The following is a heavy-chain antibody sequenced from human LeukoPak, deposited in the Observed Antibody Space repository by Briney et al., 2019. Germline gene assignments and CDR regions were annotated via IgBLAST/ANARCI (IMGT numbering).Heavy chain of an antibody. Sequence: SETLSLTCTVSGGSIRSGSYYWSWIRQPAGKGLEWIGRIYTSGSTNYNPSLKSRVTISVDTSKNQFSLKLNSVTAADTAVYYCASQVDDSSGYHYLRFDYWGQGILVTVSS. V-gene: IGHV4-61*02. D-gene: IGHD3-22*01. CDR1: GGSIRSGSYY. J-gene: IGHJ4*02. CDR2: IYTSGST. CDR3: ASQVDDSSGYHYLRFDY.